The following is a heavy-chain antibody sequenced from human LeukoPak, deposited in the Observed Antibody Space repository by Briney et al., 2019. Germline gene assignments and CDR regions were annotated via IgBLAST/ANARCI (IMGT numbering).Heavy chain of an antibody. CDR1: GFTFSSYA. CDR2: ISGSGDST. J-gene: IGHJ6*02. V-gene: IGHV3-23*01. CDR3: ARVYDWDYGMDV. D-gene: IGHD3-16*01. Sequence: GGSLRLSCAASGFTFSSYAMSWVRQAPGKGLEWVSAISGSGDSTYYGDSVKGRFTISRDNSKNTLYLQMNSLRAEDTAVYYCARVYDWDYGMDVWGQGTTVTVSS.